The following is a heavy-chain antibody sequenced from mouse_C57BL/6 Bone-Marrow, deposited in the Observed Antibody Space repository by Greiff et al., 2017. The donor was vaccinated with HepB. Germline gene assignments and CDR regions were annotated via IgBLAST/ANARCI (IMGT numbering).Heavy chain of an antibody. D-gene: IGHD2-4*01. J-gene: IGHJ4*01. CDR2: ISDGGSYT. CDR3: ARAYDYLYAMDY. CDR1: GFTFSSYA. V-gene: IGHV5-4*01. Sequence: EVQRVESGGGLVKPGGSLKLSCAASGFTFSSYAMSWVRQTPEKRLEWVATISDGGSYTYYPDNVKGRFTISRDNAKNNLYLQMSHLKSEDTAMYYCARAYDYLYAMDYWGQGTSVTVSS.